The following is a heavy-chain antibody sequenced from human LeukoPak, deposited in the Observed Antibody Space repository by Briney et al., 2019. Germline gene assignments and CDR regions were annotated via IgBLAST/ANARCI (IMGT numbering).Heavy chain of an antibody. D-gene: IGHD3-3*01. J-gene: IGHJ6*03. CDR1: GYTFTSYD. V-gene: IGHV1-8*03. CDR2: MNPNSGNT. Sequence: ASVKVSCKASGYTFTSYDINWVRQATGQGLGWMGWMNPNSGNTGYAQKFQGRVTITRNTSISTAYMELSSLRSEDTAVYYCARGSPYDFWSGYYYYYYMDVWGKGTTVTVSS. CDR3: ARGSPYDFWSGYYYYYYMDV.